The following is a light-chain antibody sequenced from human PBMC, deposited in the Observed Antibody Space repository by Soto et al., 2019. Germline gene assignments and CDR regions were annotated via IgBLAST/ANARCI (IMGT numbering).Light chain of an antibody. CDR1: SSDVGGYNY. V-gene: IGLV2-14*01. CDR2: EVS. J-gene: IGLJ3*02. CDR3: SSYTTSGTPV. Sequence: QSALTQPASVSGSPGQSITISCTGTSSDVGGYNYVSWYQQNPGTAPKVMIYEVSNRPSGVSNRFSGSKSGNTASLTISGLQAEDEADYYCSSYTTSGTPVFGGGTKVTVL.